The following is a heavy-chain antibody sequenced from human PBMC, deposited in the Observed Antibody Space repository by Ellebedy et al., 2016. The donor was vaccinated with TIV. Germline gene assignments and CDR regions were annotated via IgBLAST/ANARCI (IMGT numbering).Heavy chain of an antibody. CDR2: INQDGSEK. D-gene: IGHD5-12*01. CDR3: VLVGTVDI. J-gene: IGHJ3*02. CDR1: GFTFSTYW. Sequence: GGSLRLSCAASGFTFSTYWMTWVRQAPGKGLEWVANINQDGSEKYYVDSVKGRFTSSRDNAKNSLYLQMNSLRADDTAVYYCVLVGTVDIWGQGTMVTVSS. V-gene: IGHV3-7*03.